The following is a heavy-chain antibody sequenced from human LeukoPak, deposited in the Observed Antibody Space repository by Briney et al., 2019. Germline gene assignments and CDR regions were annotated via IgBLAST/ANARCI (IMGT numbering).Heavy chain of an antibody. D-gene: IGHD2-2*01. CDR2: IYYSGST. Sequence: PSETLSLTCTVSGGSISSGDYYWSWIRQPPGKGLEWIGYIYYSGSTYYNPSLKSRVTISVDTSKNQFSLKLSSVTAADTAVYYCAREYQLLVDYYYYMDVWGKGTTVTVSS. V-gene: IGHV4-30-4*08. J-gene: IGHJ6*03. CDR1: GGSISSGDYY. CDR3: AREYQLLVDYYYYMDV.